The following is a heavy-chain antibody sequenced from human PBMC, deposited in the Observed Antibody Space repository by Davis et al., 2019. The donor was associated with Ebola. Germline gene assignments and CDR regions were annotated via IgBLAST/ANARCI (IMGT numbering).Heavy chain of an antibody. CDR2: INHSGST. V-gene: IGHV4-34*01. CDR3: ARAPYDYGESRGYNWFDP. J-gene: IGHJ5*02. D-gene: IGHD4-17*01. CDR1: GGSFSGYY. Sequence: PSETLSLTCAVYGGSFSGYYWSWIRRPPGKGLEWIGEINHSGSTNYNPSLKSRVTISIDTSKNQFSLRLSSVTAADTAVYYCARAPYDYGESRGYNWFDPWGQGTLVTVSS.